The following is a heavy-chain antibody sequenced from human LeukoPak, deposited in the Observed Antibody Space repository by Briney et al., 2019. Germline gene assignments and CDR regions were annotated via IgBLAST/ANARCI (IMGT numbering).Heavy chain of an antibody. V-gene: IGHV4-31*03. CDR1: GGSISSGGYY. D-gene: IGHD1-14*01. J-gene: IGHJ4*02. CDR3: ASPGSPGNFDY. CDR2: IYYSGST. Sequence: SETLSLTCTVSGGSISSGGYYWSWIRQHPGRGLEWIGYIYYSGSTYYNPSLKSRVTISIDTSKNQFSLKLRSVTAADTAVYYCASPGSPGNFDYWGQGTLVTVSS.